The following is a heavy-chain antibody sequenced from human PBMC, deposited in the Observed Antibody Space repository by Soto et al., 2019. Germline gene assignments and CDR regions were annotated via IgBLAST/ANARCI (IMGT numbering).Heavy chain of an antibody. V-gene: IGHV4-31*03. CDR1: GGSISSGGYY. Sequence: TSETLSLTCTVSGGSISSGGYYWSWIRQHPGKGLEWIGYIYYSGSTYYNPSLKSRVTISVDTSKNQFSLKLSSVTAADTAVYYCARALYDSSGYRHWGGRYYFHYWGQGTLVTVSS. J-gene: IGHJ4*02. D-gene: IGHD3-22*01. CDR3: ARALYDSSGYRHWGGRYYFHY. CDR2: IYYSGST.